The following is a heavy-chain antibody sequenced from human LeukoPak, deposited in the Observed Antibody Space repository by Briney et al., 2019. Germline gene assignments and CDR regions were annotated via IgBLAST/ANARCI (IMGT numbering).Heavy chain of an antibody. Sequence: EASVKVSCKASGYTFTGYYMHWVRQAPGQGLEWMGWINPNSGGTNYAQKFQGRVTMTRDTSISTAYMELSRLRSDDTAVYYCARDLVYYDYVWGSYRFALDYWGQGTLVTVSS. CDR3: ARDLVYYDYVWGSYRFALDY. V-gene: IGHV1-2*02. CDR2: INPNSGGT. J-gene: IGHJ4*02. CDR1: GYTFTGYY. D-gene: IGHD3-16*02.